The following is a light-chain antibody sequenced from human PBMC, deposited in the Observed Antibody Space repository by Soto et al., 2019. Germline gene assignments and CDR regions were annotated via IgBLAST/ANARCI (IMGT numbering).Light chain of an antibody. Sequence: DIQMTQSPSTLSASVGDRVTIRCRASQSIGSWLAWYQQKPGKAPNLLIYDASSLESGVPSRFSGSGSGTEFTLTISSLQPDDSATYYCQQYNSTFGQGTKVDIK. CDR3: QQYNST. J-gene: IGKJ1*01. CDR2: DAS. V-gene: IGKV1-5*01. CDR1: QSIGSW.